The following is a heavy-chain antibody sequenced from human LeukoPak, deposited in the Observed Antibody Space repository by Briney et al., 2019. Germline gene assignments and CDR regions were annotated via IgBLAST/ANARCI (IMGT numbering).Heavy chain of an antibody. CDR1: GYIFPTYW. CDR2: IYLGDSDT. D-gene: IGHD4-23*01. J-gene: IGHJ3*02. V-gene: IGHV5-51*01. CDR3: ARLGGNSLGVDAFDI. Sequence: GESLKISCKGSGYIFPTYWIGWVRQMPGKGLEWRGIIYLGDSDTRYSPSFQGQFTISADKSISTAYLQWSGLKASDTAMYYCARLGGNSLGVDAFDIWGQGTMVTVSS.